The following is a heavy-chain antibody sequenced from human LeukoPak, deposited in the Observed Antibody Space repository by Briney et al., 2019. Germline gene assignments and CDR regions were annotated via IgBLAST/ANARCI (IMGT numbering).Heavy chain of an antibody. CDR1: GFTFTSYS. J-gene: IGHJ4*02. CDR2: ISSSSSYI. D-gene: IGHD3-3*01. Sequence: PGGSLRLSCAASGFTFTSYSMNWVRQAPGRGLEWVSSISSSSSYIYYADSVKGRFTISRDNAKNSLYLQMNSLRAEDTAVYYCARAKDNTILGVVIPYWGQGTLVTVSS. V-gene: IGHV3-21*01. CDR3: ARAKDNTILGVVIPY.